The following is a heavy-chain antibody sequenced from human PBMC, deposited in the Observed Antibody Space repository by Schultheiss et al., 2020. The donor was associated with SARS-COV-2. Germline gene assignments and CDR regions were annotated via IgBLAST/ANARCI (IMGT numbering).Heavy chain of an antibody. CDR3: ASRSRITMIVTG. Sequence: GESLKISCKASGYTFTSYYMHWVRQAPGQGLEWMGWINPNSGGTNYAQKFQGWVTMTRDTSISTAYMELSSLRSEDTAVYYCASRSRITMIVTGWGQGTLVTVSS. D-gene: IGHD3-22*01. CDR2: INPNSGGT. V-gene: IGHV1-2*04. J-gene: IGHJ4*02. CDR1: GYTFTSYY.